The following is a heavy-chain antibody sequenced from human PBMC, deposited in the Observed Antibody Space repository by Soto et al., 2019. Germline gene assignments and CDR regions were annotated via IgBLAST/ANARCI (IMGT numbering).Heavy chain of an antibody. J-gene: IGHJ4*02. CDR3: VSQRTTVPTQAYFDY. Sequence: SETLSLTCTVSGGSVTNSSYYWGWIRQSPGKGLEWIGSVYYRGRSYSKSSVKSRVTISVDTSKNRFSLSLNSVTASDTAVYFCVSQRTTVPTQAYFDYWGPGALVTVYS. V-gene: IGHV4-39*01. CDR1: GGSVTNSSYY. D-gene: IGHD4-17*01. CDR2: VYYRGRS.